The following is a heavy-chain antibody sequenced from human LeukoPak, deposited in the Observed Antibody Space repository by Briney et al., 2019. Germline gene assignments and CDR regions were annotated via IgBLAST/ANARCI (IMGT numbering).Heavy chain of an antibody. CDR1: GFTFSDYY. CDR3: ARGYYYDSSGYYL. CDR2: ISSSSSYT. J-gene: IGHJ4*02. D-gene: IGHD3-22*01. Sequence: PGGFLRLSCAASGFTFSDYYMSWIRQAPGKGLEWVSYISSSSSYTNYADSVKGRFTISRDNAKNSLYLQMNSLRAEDTAVYYCARGYYYDSSGYYLWGQGTLVTVSS. V-gene: IGHV3-11*05.